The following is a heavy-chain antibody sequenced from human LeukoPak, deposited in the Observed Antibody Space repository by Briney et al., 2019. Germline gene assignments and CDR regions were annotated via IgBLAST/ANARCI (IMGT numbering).Heavy chain of an antibody. V-gene: IGHV1-18*01. D-gene: IGHD2-15*01. CDR1: GYTFTSYG. Sequence: ASVTVSCRASGYTFTSYGISWVRQAPGQGLEWMGWISAYNGNTNYAQKLQGRVTMTTDTSTSTAYMELRSLRSDDTAVYYCARGPYCSGATCYSQYFDYWGQGTLVTVSS. CDR2: ISAYNGNT. CDR3: ARGPYCSGATCYSQYFDY. J-gene: IGHJ4*02.